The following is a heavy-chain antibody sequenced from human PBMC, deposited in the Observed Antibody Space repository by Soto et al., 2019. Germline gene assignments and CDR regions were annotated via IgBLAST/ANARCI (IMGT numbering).Heavy chain of an antibody. V-gene: IGHV5-51*01. CDR2: IYPGDSDT. CDR3: ARFSMVRGVPTKTSYFDY. CDR1: GYSFTSYW. Sequence: SEKISDKGSGYSFTSYWICRVRQKTGKGLEWMGIIYPGDSDTRYSPSFQGQVTISADKSISTAYLQWSSLKASDTAMYYCARFSMVRGVPTKTSYFDYWGQGTLVTVSS. J-gene: IGHJ4*02. D-gene: IGHD3-10*01.